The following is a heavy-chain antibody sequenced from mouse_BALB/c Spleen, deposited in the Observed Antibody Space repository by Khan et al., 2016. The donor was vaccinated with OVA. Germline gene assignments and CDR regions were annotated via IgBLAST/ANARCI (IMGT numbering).Heavy chain of an antibody. Sequence: QVQLQQSGPELVRPGVSVKISCKGSGYTFTDYAMYWVKQSHAKSLEWIGLISTYSGNTNYNQKFWGKATMTVDKSYSTAYMELARLTSEDSAIYYCARPAYDGYYDYWGQGTTLTVSS. CDR2: ISTYSGNT. CDR3: ARPAYDGYYDY. V-gene: IGHV1S137*01. CDR1: GYTFTDYA. D-gene: IGHD2-3*01. J-gene: IGHJ2*01.